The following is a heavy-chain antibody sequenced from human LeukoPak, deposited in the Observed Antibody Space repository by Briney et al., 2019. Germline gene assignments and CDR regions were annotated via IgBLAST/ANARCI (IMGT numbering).Heavy chain of an antibody. J-gene: IGHJ4*02. D-gene: IGHD4-17*01. Sequence: ASGKVSCKASGYTFTGYYMHWVRQAPGQGLEWMGWINPNSGGTNYAQKFQGRVTMTRDTSISTAYMELSRLRSDDTAVYYCARTRGYGDFYFDYWGQGTLVTVSS. CDR3: ARTRGYGDFYFDY. CDR2: INPNSGGT. V-gene: IGHV1-2*02. CDR1: GYTFTGYY.